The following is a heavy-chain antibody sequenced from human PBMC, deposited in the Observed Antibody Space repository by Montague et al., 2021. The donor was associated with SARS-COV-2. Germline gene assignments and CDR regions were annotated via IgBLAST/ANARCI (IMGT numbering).Heavy chain of an antibody. D-gene: IGHD3-22*01. CDR1: GGSISTSNW. Sequence: SETLSLTCAVSGGSISTSNWWTLVRQPPGKGLQWIGESYHDGRTXYNPPLKSRVTISLDKSKNQFSLNLTSVTAADTAIYYCARDHDGSSGSFDCWGPGTLVTVSS. V-gene: IGHV4-4*02. CDR3: ARDHDGSSGSFDC. CDR2: SYHDGRT. J-gene: IGHJ4*02.